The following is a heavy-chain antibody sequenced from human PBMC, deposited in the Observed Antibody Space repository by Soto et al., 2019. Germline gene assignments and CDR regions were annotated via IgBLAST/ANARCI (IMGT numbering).Heavy chain of an antibody. V-gene: IGHV3-48*01. J-gene: IGHJ4*02. CDR1: GFTFSSHN. CDR3: TRDQCSSTSCYLDD. Sequence: GGSLRLSCTASGFTFSSHNMNWVRQAPGKGLEWISYISSTSSGIYYADSVKGRFTVSRDNAKNSVFLQMSSLRTEDTAIYYCTRDQCSSTSCYLDDWGQGTQVTVSS. CDR2: ISSTSSGI. D-gene: IGHD2-2*01.